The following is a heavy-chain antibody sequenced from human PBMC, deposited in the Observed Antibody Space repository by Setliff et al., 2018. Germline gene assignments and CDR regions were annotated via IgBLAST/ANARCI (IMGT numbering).Heavy chain of an antibody. V-gene: IGHV1-18*01. CDR2: XXXXXXXX. D-gene: IGHD1-26*01. CDR1: GYTSINYG. Sequence: ASVKVSCKASGYTSINYGISWVRQAPGQGXEWXXWXXXXXXXXNXAQKXXGRVTLTKDTSTNTKYMELRSLRSDDTAMYYCARDTHQWDPLYFDSWGQGTLVTVSS. CDR3: ARDTHQWDPLYFDS. J-gene: IGHJ4*02.